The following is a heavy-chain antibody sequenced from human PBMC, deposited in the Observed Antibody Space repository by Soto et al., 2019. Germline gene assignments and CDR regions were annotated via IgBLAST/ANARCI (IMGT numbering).Heavy chain of an antibody. CDR1: GGSFSGYY. CDR2: INHSGST. V-gene: IGHV4-34*01. D-gene: IGHD6-13*01. CDR3: ARGWAEAVAAAGTGKPYYYYYGMDV. Sequence: SETLSLTCAVYGGSFSGYYWSWIRQPPGKGLEWIGEINHSGSTNYNPSLKSRVTISVDTSKNQFSLKLSSVTAADTAVYYCARGWAEAVAAAGTGKPYYYYYGMDVWGQGTTVTVSS. J-gene: IGHJ6*02.